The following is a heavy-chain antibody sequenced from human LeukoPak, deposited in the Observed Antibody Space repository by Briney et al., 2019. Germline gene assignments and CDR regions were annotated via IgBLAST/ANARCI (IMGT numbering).Heavy chain of an antibody. D-gene: IGHD5-24*01. J-gene: IGHJ6*03. CDR1: EFSFETYW. CDR3: ARGETMDV. V-gene: IGHV3-7*01. Sequence: GGSLRLSCVALEFSFETYWMSWVRQAQGKGPEWVANINEDGSEKHYVGSVRGRFTISRDNADNSLHLQMNSLRPEDMAVYYCARGETMDVWGKGTTVTVSS. CDR2: INEDGSEK.